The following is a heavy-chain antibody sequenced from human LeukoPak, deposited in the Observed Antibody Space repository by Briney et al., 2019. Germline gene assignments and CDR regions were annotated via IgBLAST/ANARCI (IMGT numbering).Heavy chain of an antibody. CDR2: IYSTGST. D-gene: IGHD6-13*01. V-gene: IGHV4-4*07. Sequence: SETLSLTCTVSGGSISSYYWSWIRQPAGEGLEWIGHIYSTGSTNYNPSLKSRVTLSVDRSKNQFSLRLSSVTAADTAVYYCARVTGYMTEDYFDYWGQGTLITVSS. CDR3: ARVTGYMTEDYFDY. J-gene: IGHJ4*02. CDR1: GGSISSYY.